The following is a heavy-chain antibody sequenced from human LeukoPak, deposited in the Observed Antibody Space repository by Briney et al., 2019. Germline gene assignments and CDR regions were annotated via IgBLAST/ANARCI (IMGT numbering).Heavy chain of an antibody. Sequence: ASETLSLTCSVSGGSIRSYFWSWIRQSAGRGLEHIGRIYSTGSTNYSPSLTNRVSMSVDTSKNQFSLTLTSVTAADTAMYFCARAGYTSTWTFDYWGHGIRLTVSS. D-gene: IGHD3-16*02. CDR1: GGSIRSYF. J-gene: IGHJ4*01. CDR2: IYSTGST. V-gene: IGHV4-4*07. CDR3: ARAGYTSTWTFDY.